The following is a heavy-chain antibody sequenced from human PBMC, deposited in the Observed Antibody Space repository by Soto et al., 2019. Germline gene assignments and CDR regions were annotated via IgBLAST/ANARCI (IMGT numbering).Heavy chain of an antibody. Sequence: EVQLVESGGGLVQPGGSLKLSCAASGFTFSGSAMHWVRQASGKGLEWVGRIRSKANSYATAYAALVKGRFTISRDDSKNTAYLQMNSLKTEDTAVYYCHNEVTSGWNYYYGMDVWGQGTTVTVSS. J-gene: IGHJ6*02. CDR1: GFTFSGSA. D-gene: IGHD6-19*01. V-gene: IGHV3-73*02. CDR2: IRSKANSYAT. CDR3: HNEVTSGWNYYYGMDV.